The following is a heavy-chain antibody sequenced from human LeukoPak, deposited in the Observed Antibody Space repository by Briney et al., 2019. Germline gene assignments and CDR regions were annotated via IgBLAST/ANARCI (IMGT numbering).Heavy chain of an antibody. CDR3: ARAPMVRANVVDY. CDR2: TNIDGSTS. CDR1: GFAFRNYW. J-gene: IGHJ4*02. Sequence: GGSLRLSCAASGFAFRNYWMHWVRQAPGKGLVWVSRTNIDGSTSTYADSVQGRFSISRDNAKNTLYLQMNSLRAEDTAVYYCARAPMVRANVVDYWGQGTLVTVSS. D-gene: IGHD4/OR15-4a*01. V-gene: IGHV3-74*01.